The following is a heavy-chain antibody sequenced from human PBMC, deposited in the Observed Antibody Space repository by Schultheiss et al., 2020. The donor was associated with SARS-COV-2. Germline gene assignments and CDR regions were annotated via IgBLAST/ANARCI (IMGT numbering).Heavy chain of an antibody. CDR2: ISSSGGRT. CDR3: AKGRTIFGVVIGSDYYYMDV. J-gene: IGHJ6*03. Sequence: GGSLRLSCAASGFTFSSYAMSWVRQAPGKGLEWVSVISSSGGRTYYADSVKGRFTISRDNSKNTLYLQMNSLRAEDTAVYYCAKGRTIFGVVIGSDYYYMDVWGKGTTVTVSS. CDR1: GFTFSSYA. D-gene: IGHD3-3*01. V-gene: IGHV3-23*01.